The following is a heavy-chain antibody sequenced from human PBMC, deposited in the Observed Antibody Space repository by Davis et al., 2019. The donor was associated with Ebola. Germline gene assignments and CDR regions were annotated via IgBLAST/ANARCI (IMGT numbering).Heavy chain of an antibody. CDR1: GYTFTSYG. V-gene: IGHV1-18*01. CDR3: ARQAMVQGVIKGYGMDV. J-gene: IGHJ6*02. CDR2: ISTYNGYT. Sequence: AASVKVSCKASGYTFTSYGISWVRQAPGQGLEWMGWISTYNGYTNYAQNLQGRVTMTTDTSTSTVYMELSSLRSDDTAVYYCARQAMVQGVIKGYGMDVWGQGTTVTVSS. D-gene: IGHD3-10*01.